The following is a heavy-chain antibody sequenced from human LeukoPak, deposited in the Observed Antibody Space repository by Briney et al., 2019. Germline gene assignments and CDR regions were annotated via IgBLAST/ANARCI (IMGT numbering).Heavy chain of an antibody. D-gene: IGHD6-13*01. CDR3: AKDLIAAAGTFLGSFDY. J-gene: IGHJ4*02. CDR2: ISGSGGST. CDR1: GFTFSSYA. V-gene: IGHV3-23*01. Sequence: PGGSLRLSCAASGFTFSSYAMSWVRQAPGKGLEWVSAISGSGGSTYYADSVKGRFSISRDNPKNTLYLQMNSLRAENTAVYYCAKDLIAAAGTFLGSFDYWGQGTLVTVSS.